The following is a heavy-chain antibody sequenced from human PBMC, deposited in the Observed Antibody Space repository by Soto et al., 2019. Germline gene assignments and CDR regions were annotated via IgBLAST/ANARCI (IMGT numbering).Heavy chain of an antibody. D-gene: IGHD5-12*01. CDR3: ARDRRWLQLQLVHYYGMDV. V-gene: IGHV1-69*13. Sequence: GASVKVSCKASGGTFSSYAISWVRQAPGQGLEWMGGIIPIFGTANYAQKLQGRVTITADESTSTAYMELSSLRSEDTAVYYCARDRRWLQLQLVHYYGMDVWGQGTTVTVSS. J-gene: IGHJ6*02. CDR1: GGTFSSYA. CDR2: IIPIFGTA.